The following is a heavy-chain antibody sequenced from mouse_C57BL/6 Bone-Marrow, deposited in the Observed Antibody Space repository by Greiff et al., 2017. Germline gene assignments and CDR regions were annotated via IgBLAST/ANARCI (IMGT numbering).Heavy chain of an antibody. CDR2: IYPRSGNT. V-gene: IGHV1-81*01. CDR1: GYTFTSYG. D-gene: IGHD1-1*01. Sequence: QVQLKESGAELARPGASVKLSCKASGYTFTSYGISWVKQRTGQGLEWIGEIYPRSGNTYYNEKFKGKATLTADKSSSTAYMELRSLTSEDSAVDFCARYYYGSSLLAYWGQGTLVTVSA. CDR3: ARYYYGSSLLAY. J-gene: IGHJ3*01.